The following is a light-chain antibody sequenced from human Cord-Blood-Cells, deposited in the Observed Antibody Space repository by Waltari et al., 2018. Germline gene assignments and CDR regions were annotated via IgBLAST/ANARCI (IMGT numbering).Light chain of an antibody. J-gene: IGKJ1*01. CDR3: QQYGSSPRT. CDR2: GAS. V-gene: IGKV3-20*01. CDR1: QSVSSSY. Sequence: EIVLTQSPGTLPLSPGERATLTCRASQSVSSSYLAWYQQKPGQAPRLLIYGASSRATGIPDRFSGSGSGTDFTLTISRLEPEDFAVYYCQQYGSSPRTFGQGP.